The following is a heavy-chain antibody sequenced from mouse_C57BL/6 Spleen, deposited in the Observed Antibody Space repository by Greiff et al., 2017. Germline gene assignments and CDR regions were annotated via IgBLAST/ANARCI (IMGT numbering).Heavy chain of an antibody. D-gene: IGHD2-2*01. J-gene: IGHJ3*01. V-gene: IGHV1-52*01. CDR1: GYTFTSYW. Sequence: QVQLQQPGAELVRPGSSVKLSCKASGYTFTSYWMHWVKQRPIQGLEWIGNIDPSDSETHYNQKFKDKATLTVDKSSSTAYMQLSSLTSEDSAVYYCARVGGYDEGFAYWGQGTLVTDSA. CDR3: ARVGGYDEGFAY. CDR2: IDPSDSET.